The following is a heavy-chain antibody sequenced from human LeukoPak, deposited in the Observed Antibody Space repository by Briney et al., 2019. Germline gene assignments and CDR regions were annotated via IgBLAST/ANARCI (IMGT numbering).Heavy chain of an antibody. CDR1: GFIFSTFG. CDR3: AKDLHYGSADY. Sequence: GGSLRLSCVASGFIFSTFGMHWVRQAPGKGLEWVAFISHDGNDKYYADSVKGRFAISRDNAKNALYLQMNSLRAEDTAVYYCAKDLHYGSADYWGQGTLVTVSS. J-gene: IGHJ4*02. D-gene: IGHD3-10*01. CDR2: ISHDGNDK. V-gene: IGHV3-30*18.